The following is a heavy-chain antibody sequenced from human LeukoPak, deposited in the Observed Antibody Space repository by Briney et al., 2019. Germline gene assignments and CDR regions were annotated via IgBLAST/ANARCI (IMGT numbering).Heavy chain of an antibody. V-gene: IGHV3-30-3*01. Sequence: PGGSLRLSCAASGFTFSSYAMHWVRQAPGKGLEWVAVISYDGSNKYYADSVKGRFTISRDNSKNTLYLQMNSLRAEDTAVYYCARESGEWPIDYWGQGTLVTVSS. CDR3: ARESGEWPIDY. J-gene: IGHJ4*02. D-gene: IGHD3-10*01. CDR1: GFTFSSYA. CDR2: ISYDGSNK.